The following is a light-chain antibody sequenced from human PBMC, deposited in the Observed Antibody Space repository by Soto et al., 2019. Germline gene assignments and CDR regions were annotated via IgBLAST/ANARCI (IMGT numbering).Light chain of an antibody. CDR1: QTVRNNY. V-gene: IGKV3-20*01. CDR2: GAS. J-gene: IGKJ4*01. CDR3: QKYNSAPLT. Sequence: EFVLTQSPGTLSLSPGEVATLSCRASQTVRNNYLAWYQQKPGQAPRLLIYGASNRATGIPDRFSGSGSGTDFTLTISSLQPEDVATYYCQKYNSAPLTFGGGTKVDI.